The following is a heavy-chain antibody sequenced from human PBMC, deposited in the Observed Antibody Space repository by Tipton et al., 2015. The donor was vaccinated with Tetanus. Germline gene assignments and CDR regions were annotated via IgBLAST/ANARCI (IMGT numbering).Heavy chain of an antibody. Sequence: TLSLTCTVSGGSISSYYWSWIRQPAGKGLEWIGRIYTSGSTNSNPSLKSRVTMSVDTSKNQFSLKLSSVTAADTAVYYCARDEANAVAGGYYYYYGMDVWGQGTTVTVSS. D-gene: IGHD6-19*01. V-gene: IGHV4-4*07. CDR2: IYTSGST. CDR1: GGSISSYY. CDR3: ARDEANAVAGGYYYYYGMDV. J-gene: IGHJ6*02.